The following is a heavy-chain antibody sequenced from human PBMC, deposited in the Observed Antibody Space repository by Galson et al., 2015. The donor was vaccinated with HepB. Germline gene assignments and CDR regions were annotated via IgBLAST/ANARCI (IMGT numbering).Heavy chain of an antibody. Sequence: SLRLSCAASGFTFDDYAMHWVRQAPGKGLEWVSGVSWNSGSIGYADSVKGRFTISRDNAKNSLYLQMNSLRAEDTALYYCAKVERSNSYGYGGFDYWGQGTLVTVSS. V-gene: IGHV3-9*01. CDR1: GFTFDDYA. CDR2: VSWNSGSI. J-gene: IGHJ4*02. D-gene: IGHD5-18*01. CDR3: AKVERSNSYGYGGFDY.